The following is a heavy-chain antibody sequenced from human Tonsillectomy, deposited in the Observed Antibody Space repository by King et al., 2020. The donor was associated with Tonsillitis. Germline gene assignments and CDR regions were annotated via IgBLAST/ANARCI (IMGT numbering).Heavy chain of an antibody. CDR3: ARVSGWPEGEAGWFDP. V-gene: IGHV5-10-1*01. CDR2: IDPTDSYT. J-gene: IGHJ5*02. Sequence: VQRVESGAEVKKAGESLRISGKGSGYSFTTYWITWVRQMPGKGLEWMGRIDPTDSYTNYSPSFQGHVTISADSSISTAYLQWSSLKASDTAIYYCARVSGWPEGEAGWFDPWGQGTLVTVSS. CDR1: GYSFTTYW. D-gene: IGHD6-19*01.